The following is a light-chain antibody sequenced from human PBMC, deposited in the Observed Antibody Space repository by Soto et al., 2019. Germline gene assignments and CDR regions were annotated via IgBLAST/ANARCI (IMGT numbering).Light chain of an antibody. CDR1: QSLSSN. V-gene: IGKV3-15*01. Sequence: EIVMTQSPATLSVSPGERATLSCRAGQSLSSNLAWYQQKPGQAPRLLIYGASTRATGIPARFSGSGSGTEFTLTISSLQSEDFAIYYCQQYNIWPPWTFGQGTKVEIK. J-gene: IGKJ1*01. CDR3: QQYNIWPPWT. CDR2: GAS.